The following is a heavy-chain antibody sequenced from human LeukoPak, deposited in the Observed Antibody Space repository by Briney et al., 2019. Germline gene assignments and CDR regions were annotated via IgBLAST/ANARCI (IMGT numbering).Heavy chain of an antibody. CDR2: ISSSSSTI. V-gene: IGHV3-48*01. Sequence: PGGSLRLSCAASGFTFSSYSMNWVRQAPGKGLEWVSYISSSSSTIYYADSVKGRFTISRDNAKNSLYLQMNSLRAEDTAVYYCAREAYSSSATYYYYYYGMDVWGQGTTVTVSS. D-gene: IGHD6-6*01. CDR3: AREAYSSSATYYYYYYGMDV. CDR1: GFTFSSYS. J-gene: IGHJ6*02.